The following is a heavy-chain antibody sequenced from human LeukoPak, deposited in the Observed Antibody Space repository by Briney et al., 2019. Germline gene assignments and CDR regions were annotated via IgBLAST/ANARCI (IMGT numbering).Heavy chain of an antibody. CDR1: GFTFSSYS. D-gene: IGHD6-6*01. Sequence: GGSLRLSCAASGFTFSSYSMNCVRQAPGKGLEWVSSISSSSSYIYYADSVKGRFTISRDNAKNSLYLQMNSLRAEDTAVYYCARRAARVGNWFDPWGQGTLVTVSS. V-gene: IGHV3-21*01. J-gene: IGHJ5*02. CDR2: ISSSSSYI. CDR3: ARRAARVGNWFDP.